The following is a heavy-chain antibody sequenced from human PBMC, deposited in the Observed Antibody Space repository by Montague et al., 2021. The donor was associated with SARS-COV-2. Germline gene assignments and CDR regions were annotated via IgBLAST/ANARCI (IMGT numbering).Heavy chain of an antibody. CDR2: INDSGST. Sequence: SETLSLTCAVYGGSFSGYYWAWIRQSPGKGLEWIAEINDSGSTNXNFNPSLRSRVTISVDTSKSQFSLKLSSVSAADTGVYYCARWDPQTLTMIGLRGKSASHYWSQGTLVTVSS. CDR3: ARWDPQTLTMIGLRGKSASHY. D-gene: IGHD4-23*01. J-gene: IGHJ4*02. V-gene: IGHV4-34*01. CDR1: GGSFSGYY.